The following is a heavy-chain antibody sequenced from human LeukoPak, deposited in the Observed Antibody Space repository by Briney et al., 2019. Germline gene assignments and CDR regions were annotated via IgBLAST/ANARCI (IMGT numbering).Heavy chain of an antibody. V-gene: IGHV3-30*18. CDR2: ISYDGSKK. D-gene: IGHD5-18*01. J-gene: IGHJ4*02. Sequence: GGSLRLSCAASGFTFSTYGMHWVRQAPGKGLEWVAGISYDGSKKYYANSVKGRFTISRDNSKNTLWLQMNSLSAEDTAVYYCAKDINSYGYDYWGQGTLVTVSS. CDR1: GFTFSTYG. CDR3: AKDINSYGYDY.